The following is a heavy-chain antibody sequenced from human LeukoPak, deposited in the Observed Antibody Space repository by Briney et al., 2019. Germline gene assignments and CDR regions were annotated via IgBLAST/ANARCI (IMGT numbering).Heavy chain of an antibody. CDR2: IFYSGST. J-gene: IGHJ4*02. CDR1: GGSISSGDFY. V-gene: IGHV4-30-4*08. CDR3: ARRNRGLVDY. Sequence: TLSLTCTVSGGSISSGDFYWSWIRQPPGKGLEWIGYIFYSGSTYYNPSLKSRVTISVDTSKNQFSLKLSSVTAADTAVYYCARRNRGLVDYWGQGTLVTVSS. D-gene: IGHD7-27*01.